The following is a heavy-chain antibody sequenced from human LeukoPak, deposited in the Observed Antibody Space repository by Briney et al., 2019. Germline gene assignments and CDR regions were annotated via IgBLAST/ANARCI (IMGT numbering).Heavy chain of an antibody. CDR3: ARWTTKWATVTQNLYFDY. CDR1: GFTFSDYY. CDR2: ISSSSSYT. J-gene: IGHJ4*02. D-gene: IGHD4-17*01. V-gene: IGHV3-11*03. Sequence: GGSLRLSCAASGFTFSDYYMRWIRQAPGKGLEWVSYISSSSSYTNYADSVKGRFTISRDNAKNSLYLQMNSLRAEDTAVYYCARWTTKWATVTQNLYFDYWAQGPLVTVSS.